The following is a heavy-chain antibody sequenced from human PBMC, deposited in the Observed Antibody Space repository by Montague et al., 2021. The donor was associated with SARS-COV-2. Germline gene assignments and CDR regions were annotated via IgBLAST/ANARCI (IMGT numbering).Heavy chain of an antibody. CDR3: AGRYRWAMEV. Sequence: SETLSLTCTVSGGSINSFYWSWVRQSPGKRMEWIGYIHHSGSTKYSPSLQSRVTMSLDTSRNQLSLKLSSVTAADTAVYYCAGRYRWAMEVWGQGTTVTVSS. CDR2: IHHSGST. V-gene: IGHV4-59*08. CDR1: GGSINSFY. D-gene: IGHD5-12*01. J-gene: IGHJ6*02.